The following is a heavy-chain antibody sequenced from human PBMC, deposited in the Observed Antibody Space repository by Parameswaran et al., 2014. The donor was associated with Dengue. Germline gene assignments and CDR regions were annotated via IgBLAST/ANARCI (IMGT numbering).Heavy chain of an antibody. Sequence: VRQMPGKGLEWMGIIYPGDSDTRYSPSFQGQVTISADKSISTAYLQWSSLKASDTAMYYCARHGNYDFWSVHWGFDYWGQGTLVTVSS. V-gene: IGHV5-51*01. D-gene: IGHD3-3*01. CDR3: ARHGNYDFWSVHWGFDY. J-gene: IGHJ4*02. CDR2: IYPGDSDT.